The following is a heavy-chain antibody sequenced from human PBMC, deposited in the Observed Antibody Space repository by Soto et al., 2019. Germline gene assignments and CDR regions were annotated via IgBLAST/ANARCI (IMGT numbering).Heavy chain of an antibody. D-gene: IGHD2-21*02. Sequence: GESLKISCKGSGYSFTSYWIGWVRQMPGKGLEWMGIIYPGDSDTRCSPSFQGQVTISADKSISTAYLQWSSLKASDTAMYYCARHAYCGGDCQPYGMDVWGQGTTVTVSS. J-gene: IGHJ6*02. CDR3: ARHAYCGGDCQPYGMDV. CDR2: IYPGDSDT. V-gene: IGHV5-51*01. CDR1: GYSFTSYW.